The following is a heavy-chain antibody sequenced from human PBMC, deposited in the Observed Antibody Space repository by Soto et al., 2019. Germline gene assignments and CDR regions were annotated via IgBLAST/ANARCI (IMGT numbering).Heavy chain of an antibody. CDR2: IIPIFGTA. D-gene: IGHD6-6*01. Sequence: SVKVSCKASGGTFSSYAISWVRQAPGQGLGWMGGIIPIFGTANYAQKFQGRVTITADESTSTAYMELSSLRSEDTAVYYCASGDVAQLAPRYFDYWGQGTLVTVSS. CDR1: GGTFSSYA. J-gene: IGHJ4*02. V-gene: IGHV1-69*13. CDR3: ASGDVAQLAPRYFDY.